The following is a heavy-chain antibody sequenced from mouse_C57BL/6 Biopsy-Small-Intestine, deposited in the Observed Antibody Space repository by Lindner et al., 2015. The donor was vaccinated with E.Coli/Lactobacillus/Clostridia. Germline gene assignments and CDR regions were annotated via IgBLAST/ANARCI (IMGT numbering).Heavy chain of an antibody. J-gene: IGHJ4*01. Sequence: VQLQESGPELVKPGASVKISCKASGYAFSSSWMNWVKQRPGKGLEWIGRIYPGDGDTNYSGMFKGKVTLTADKSSSTAYMQLSSLISEDSAVYFCARSHNGFYAMDYWGQGASVTVSS. CDR1: GYAFSSSW. CDR3: ARSHNGFYAMDY. V-gene: IGHV1-82*01. D-gene: IGHD2-2*01. CDR2: IYPGDGDT.